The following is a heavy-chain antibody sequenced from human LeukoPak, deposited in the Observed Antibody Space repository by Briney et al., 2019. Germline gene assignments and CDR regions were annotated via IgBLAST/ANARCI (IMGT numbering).Heavy chain of an antibody. CDR1: GYTFTNCG. V-gene: IGHV1-18*01. CDR2: SSAHNGNT. D-gene: IGHD2-15*01. CDR3: ARGRYCSGGSCYSGAFDN. J-gene: IGHJ3*02. Sequence: ASVKVSCKASGYTFTNCGISWVRQAPGQGLEWMGWSSAHNGNTDYAQKVQGRVTMTTDTSTSTAYMELRSLRSDDTAVYYCARGRYCSGGSCYSGAFDNWGQGTMVTVSS.